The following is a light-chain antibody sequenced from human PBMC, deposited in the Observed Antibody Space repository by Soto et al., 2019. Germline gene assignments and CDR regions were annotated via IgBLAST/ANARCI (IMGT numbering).Light chain of an antibody. J-gene: IGLJ1*01. CDR2: TNT. V-gene: IGLV1-44*01. Sequence: QPVLTQPPSASGTPGQRVTISCSGSRSNVGGNPVNWYQHVPTTAPKLLIYTNTQRPSGVPDRFSGSKSGTSASLAISGLQSEDEADYYCASWDDSLNGPVFGTGTKLTVL. CDR1: RSNVGGNP. CDR3: ASWDDSLNGPV.